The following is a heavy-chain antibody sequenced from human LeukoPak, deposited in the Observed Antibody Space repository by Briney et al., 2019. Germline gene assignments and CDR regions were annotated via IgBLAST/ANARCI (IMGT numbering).Heavy chain of an antibody. Sequence: ASVKVSCKASGYTFTSYGISWVRQAPGQGLEWMGWISAYNGNTNYAQKLQGRVTVTTDTSTSTAYMELRSLRSDDTAVYYCARDTRRGYSYGSDIWGQGTWSPSPQ. D-gene: IGHD5-18*01. V-gene: IGHV1-18*01. CDR3: ARDTRRGYSYGSDI. CDR1: GYTFTSYG. CDR2: ISAYNGNT. J-gene: IGHJ3*02.